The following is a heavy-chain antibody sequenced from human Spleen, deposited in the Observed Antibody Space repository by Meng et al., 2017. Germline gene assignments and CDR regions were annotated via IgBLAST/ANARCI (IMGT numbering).Heavy chain of an antibody. CDR1: GFSFNSYE. Sequence: GGSLRLSCAASGFSFNSYEMNWVRQAPGKGLEWISYINYSGRIIYYADSVKGRFTISRDNAKNSLYLQMNSLRAEDTAVYYCARDATYSRGYDYDYGMDVWGQGTTVTVSS. CDR3: ARDATYSRGYDYDYGMDV. D-gene: IGHD3-10*01. CDR2: INYSGRII. V-gene: IGHV3-48*03. J-gene: IGHJ6*02.